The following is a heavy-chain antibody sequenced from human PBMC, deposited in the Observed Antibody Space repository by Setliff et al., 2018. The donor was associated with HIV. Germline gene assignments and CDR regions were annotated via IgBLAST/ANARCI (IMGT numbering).Heavy chain of an antibody. CDR3: ARQMGSGSYDTGYYFDS. Sequence: SETLSLTCNVSTVSITTTSDSWAWIRQPPGEGLEWIGSISFSPGTGLEWIVGITYSETTSYNPTLNGRVTMSVDTSKNQFSLDLSSVTAADTAVYFCARQMGSGSYDTGYYFDSWGQGTPVTVS. CDR2: ITYSETT. J-gene: IGHJ4*02. D-gene: IGHD1-26*01. V-gene: IGHV4-39*01. CDR1: TVSITTTSDS.